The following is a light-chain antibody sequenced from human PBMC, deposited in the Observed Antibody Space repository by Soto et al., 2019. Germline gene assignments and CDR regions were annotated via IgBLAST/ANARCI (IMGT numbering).Light chain of an antibody. Sequence: QSVLTQPPSVSGAPGQRVTISCTGSSSNIGAGYDVHWYQQLPGTATKLLIYGNTNRPSGVPDRFSGSKSGTSASLAITGLQAEDEADYYCQSYDSSRSVPSFVIGTGTKRTVL. V-gene: IGLV1-40*01. CDR3: QSYDSSRSVPSFV. CDR2: GNT. J-gene: IGLJ1*01. CDR1: SSNIGAGYD.